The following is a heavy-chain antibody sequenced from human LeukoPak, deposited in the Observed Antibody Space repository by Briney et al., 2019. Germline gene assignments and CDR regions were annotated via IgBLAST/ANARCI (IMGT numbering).Heavy chain of an antibody. CDR2: INPNSGGT. CDR1: GYTFTGYY. V-gene: IGHV1-2*02. J-gene: IGHJ4*02. Sequence: ASVKVSCKASGYTFTGYYMHGVRQAPGQGLEWMGWINPNSGGTNYAQKFQGRVTMTRDTSISTAYMELSRLRSDDTAVYYCARGVWPDYGFWSGQNGTPTFDYWGQGTLVTVSS. D-gene: IGHD3-3*01. CDR3: ARGVWPDYGFWSGQNGTPTFDY.